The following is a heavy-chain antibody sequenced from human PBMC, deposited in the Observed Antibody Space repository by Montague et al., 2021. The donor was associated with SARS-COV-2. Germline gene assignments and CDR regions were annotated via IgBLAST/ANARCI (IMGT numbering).Heavy chain of an antibody. Sequence: SETLSLTCTVSGDSISSYFWSWIRQPAGKGLEWIGRIYITGTSQYNSNYNPSLKIRVTMSVDTSKNHFSLKLTSVTAADTAVYFCARLKWVGDLDWFDPWGQGTLVSVST. CDR1: GDSISSYF. CDR3: ARLKWVGDLDWFDP. D-gene: IGHD3-10*01. CDR2: IYITGTSQYNS. J-gene: IGHJ5*02. V-gene: IGHV4-4*07.